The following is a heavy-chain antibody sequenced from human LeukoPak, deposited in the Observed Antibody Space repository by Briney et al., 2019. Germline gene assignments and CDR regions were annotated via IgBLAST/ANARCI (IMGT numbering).Heavy chain of an antibody. D-gene: IGHD3-22*01. CDR2: FDPENGET. V-gene: IGHV1-24*01. J-gene: IGHJ4*02. CDR1: GYTLTELS. Sequence: SVKVSFKVSGYTLTELSMHWVRQAPGKGLEWMGSFDPENGETLYAQEFQGRVTLTEDTSADTAYMELISLRSEDTAVYYCTRSAVVLPYYFDYWGQGTLVTVSS. CDR3: TRSAVVLPYYFDY.